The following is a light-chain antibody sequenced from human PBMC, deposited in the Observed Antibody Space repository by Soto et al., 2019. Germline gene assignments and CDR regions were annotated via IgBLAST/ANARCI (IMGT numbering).Light chain of an antibody. J-gene: IGKJ1*01. V-gene: IGKV3-20*01. CDR2: GAS. CDR1: QSVSSSY. CDR3: QQYYSSAPWT. Sequence: EIVLTQSPGTLSLSPGERATLSCRASQSVSSSYFAWYQQKPGQAPRLLIYGASNRATGIPDRFSGSGSGTDFTLTISRLEPEDFAVYYCQQYYSSAPWTFGQGTKVDIK.